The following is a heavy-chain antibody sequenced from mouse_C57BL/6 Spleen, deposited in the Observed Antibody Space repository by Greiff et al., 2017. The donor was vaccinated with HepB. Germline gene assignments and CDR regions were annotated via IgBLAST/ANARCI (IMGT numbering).Heavy chain of an antibody. CDR3: ARGRYFDV. CDR1: GYTFTSYW. CDR2: IDPSDSYT. Sequence: QVQLQQSGAELVKPGASVKLSCKASGYTFTSYWMQWVKQRPGQGLEWIGEIDPSDSYTNYNQKFKGKATLTLDTSSSTAYMQLSSLTSEDSAVYYCARGRYFDVWGTGTTVTVSS. J-gene: IGHJ1*03. V-gene: IGHV1-50*01.